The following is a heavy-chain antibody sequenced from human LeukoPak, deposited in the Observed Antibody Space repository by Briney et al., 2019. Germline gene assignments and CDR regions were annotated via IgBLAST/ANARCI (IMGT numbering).Heavy chain of an antibody. V-gene: IGHV3-23*01. Sequence: GGSLRLSCAASGFTFSSYAMSWVRQAPGKRLEWVSAISGSGGSTYYADSVKGRFTISRDNSKNTLYLQMSSLRAEDTAVYYCAKDRGLYGGHFDYWGQGTLVTVSS. CDR2: ISGSGGST. D-gene: IGHD4-23*01. J-gene: IGHJ4*02. CDR3: AKDRGLYGGHFDY. CDR1: GFTFSSYA.